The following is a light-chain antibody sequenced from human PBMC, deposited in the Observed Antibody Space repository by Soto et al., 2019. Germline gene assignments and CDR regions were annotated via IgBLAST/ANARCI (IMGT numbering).Light chain of an antibody. V-gene: IGLV1-47*01. CDR3: AAWDDSLTGPV. CDR1: SSNIGSNY. J-gene: IGLJ3*02. Sequence: QSVLTQPPSASGTPGQRVTISCSGSSSNIGSNYVYWYQRLPGTAPKLLVYKTNQRPSGVPDRFSDSKSGTSASLAISGLRSEDEADYFCAAWDDSLTGPVFGGGTKLTVL. CDR2: KTN.